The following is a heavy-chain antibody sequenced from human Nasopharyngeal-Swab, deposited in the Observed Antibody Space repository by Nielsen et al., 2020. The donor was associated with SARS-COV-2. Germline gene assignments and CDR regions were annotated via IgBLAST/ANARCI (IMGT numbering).Heavy chain of an antibody. CDR2: IWYDGSNK. CDR1: GFTFSSYG. V-gene: IGHV3-33*01. Sequence: GGSLRLSCAASGFTFSSYGMRWVRQAPGKGLEWVALIWYDGSNKYYADSVKGRFTISRDNSKNTLYLQINSLRAEDTAVYYCARGNDFRSGYHPYYYDYWGQGTVVTVSS. D-gene: IGHD3-3*01. J-gene: IGHJ4*02. CDR3: ARGNDFRSGYHPYYYDY.